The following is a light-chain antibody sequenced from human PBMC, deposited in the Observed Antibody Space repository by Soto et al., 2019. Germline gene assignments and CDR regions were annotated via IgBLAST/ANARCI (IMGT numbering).Light chain of an antibody. Sequence: QSVLTQPASLSGSPGQSITISCTGTSSDVGGYNYVSWYQQHPGKAPKLMIYDVSNRPSGVSNRFSGSQSGNTASLTISGLQAKDEADYYCNSYTSSSTPYVFGTGT. CDR3: NSYTSSSTPYV. J-gene: IGLJ1*01. CDR2: DVS. CDR1: SSDVGGYNY. V-gene: IGLV2-14*01.